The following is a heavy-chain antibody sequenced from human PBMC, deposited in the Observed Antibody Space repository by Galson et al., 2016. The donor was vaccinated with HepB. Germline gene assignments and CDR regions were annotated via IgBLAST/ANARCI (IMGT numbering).Heavy chain of an antibody. CDR1: GYTFRSYA. CDR2: VSVYGIT. CDR3: TLLQEHL. V-gene: IGHV3-23*01. J-gene: IGHJ6*01. Sequence: SLRLSCAASGYTFRSYAMTWVRQAPGKGLERVSGVSVYGITYYADSVQGRFTVSRDNSKNTLYLQMNSLHQGPIGLPPGTLLQEHLWG.